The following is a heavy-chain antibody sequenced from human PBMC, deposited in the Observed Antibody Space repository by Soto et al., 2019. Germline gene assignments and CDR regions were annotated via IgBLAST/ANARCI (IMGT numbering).Heavy chain of an antibody. CDR2: IVPVLDRP. D-gene: IGHD6-19*01. CDR3: AGGLGLGVAGTDFAS. J-gene: IGHJ4*02. V-gene: IGHV1-69*01. Sequence: QVNLVQSGAEMRKSGSSVKVSCQASGGAFKSYAFSWVRQAPGQGLEWMGGIVPVLDRPYFAPRFHGRLTITADDSTHTIYMNLTSLTHDDTAVYYCAGGLGLGVAGTDFASWGQGTLVAVSS. CDR1: GGAFKSYA.